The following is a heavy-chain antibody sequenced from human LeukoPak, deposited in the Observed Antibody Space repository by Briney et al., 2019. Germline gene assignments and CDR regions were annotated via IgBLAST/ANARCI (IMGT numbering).Heavy chain of an antibody. CDR1: GFTFSDAW. J-gene: IGHJ4*02. CDR2: VKTKTDGETT. Sequence: PGGSLRLSCAASGFTFSDAWMSWVRQAPGKGLEWVGRVKTKTDGETTDYGAPVKGRFSISRDDSKNTVYLQMNSLNAADTAVYYCTTTYRYWGQGTLVTVSS. V-gene: IGHV3-15*01. D-gene: IGHD3-16*01. CDR3: TTTYRY.